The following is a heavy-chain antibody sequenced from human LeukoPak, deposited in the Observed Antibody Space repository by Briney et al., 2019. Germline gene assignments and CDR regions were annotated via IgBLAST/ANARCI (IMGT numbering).Heavy chain of an antibody. V-gene: IGHV4-34*01. J-gene: IGHJ4*02. Sequence: PSETLSLTCAVYGGSFSGYYWSWIRQPPGKGLEWIGEINHSGSTNYNPSLKSRVTISVDTSKNQFSLKLSSVTAADTAVYYCARDPSYYDSSGSVWGQGTLVTVSS. D-gene: IGHD3-22*01. CDR3: ARDPSYYDSSGSV. CDR1: GGSFSGYY. CDR2: INHSGST.